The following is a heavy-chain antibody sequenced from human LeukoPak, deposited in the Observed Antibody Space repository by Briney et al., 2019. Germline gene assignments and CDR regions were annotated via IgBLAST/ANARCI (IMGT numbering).Heavy chain of an antibody. V-gene: IGHV3-23*01. CDR3: ASQDFWSGYHNWLDP. CDR1: GFTFSSYA. CDR2: ASGSGGST. D-gene: IGHD3-3*01. J-gene: IGHJ5*02. Sequence: GGSLRLSCAASGFTFSSYAMSWVRQAPGKGLEWVSSASGSGGSTYYADSVKGRFTISRDNAKNTLYLQMNSLGAEDTAVYYCASQDFWSGYHNWLDPWGQGTLVTVSS.